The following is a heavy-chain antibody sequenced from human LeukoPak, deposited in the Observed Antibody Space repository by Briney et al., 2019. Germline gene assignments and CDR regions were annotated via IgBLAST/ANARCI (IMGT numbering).Heavy chain of an antibody. CDR3: ARDIVVVPADDYYYYYMDV. CDR1: GYTFTSYG. V-gene: IGHV1-18*01. J-gene: IGHJ6*03. D-gene: IGHD2-2*01. Sequence: GASVKVSCKASGYTFTSYGISWVRQAPGQGLEWMGWISAYNGNTNYAQKLQGRVTVTTDTSTSTAYMELRSLRSDDTAVYYCARDIVVVPADDYYYYYMDVWGKGTTVTVSS. CDR2: ISAYNGNT.